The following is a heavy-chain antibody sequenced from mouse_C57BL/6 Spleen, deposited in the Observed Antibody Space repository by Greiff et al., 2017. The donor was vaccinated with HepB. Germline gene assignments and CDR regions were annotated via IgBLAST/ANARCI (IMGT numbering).Heavy chain of an antibody. Sequence: EVQRVESGGDLVKPGGSLKLSCAASGFTFSSYGMSWVRQTPDKRLEWVATISSGGSYTYYPDSVKGRFTISRDNAKNTLYLQMSSLKSEDTAMYYCARCLYDGYYVFGYWGQGTTLTVSS. CDR2: ISSGGSYT. J-gene: IGHJ2*01. V-gene: IGHV5-6*01. CDR3: ARCLYDGYYVFGY. CDR1: GFTFSSYG. D-gene: IGHD2-3*01.